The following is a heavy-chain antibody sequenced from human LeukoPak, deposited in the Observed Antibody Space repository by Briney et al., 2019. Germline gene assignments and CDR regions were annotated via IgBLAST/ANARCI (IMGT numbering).Heavy chain of an antibody. CDR1: GFTFDDYA. CDR2: ISWNSGSI. J-gene: IGHJ4*02. Sequence: SGGSLTLSCAASGFTFDDYAMHWVRQAPGKGLEWVSGISWNSGSIGYADSVKGRFTISRDNAKNSLYLQMNSLRAEDTALYYCAKDMTLYSSNFDYWGQGTLVTVSS. V-gene: IGHV3-9*01. CDR3: AKDMTLYSSNFDY. D-gene: IGHD6-13*01.